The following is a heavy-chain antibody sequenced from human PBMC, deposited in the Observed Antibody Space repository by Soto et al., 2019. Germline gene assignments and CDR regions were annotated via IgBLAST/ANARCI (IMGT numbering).Heavy chain of an antibody. D-gene: IGHD1-26*01. CDR2: ISSSGSTI. V-gene: IGHV3-48*03. Sequence: GGSLRLSCAASGFTFSSYEMNWVRQAPGKGLEWVSYISSSGSTIYYADSVKGRFTISRDNAKNSLYLQMNSLRAEDTAVYYCARFPAGAMEQYYYYGMDVWGQGTTVTVSS. CDR1: GFTFSSYE. J-gene: IGHJ6*02. CDR3: ARFPAGAMEQYYYYGMDV.